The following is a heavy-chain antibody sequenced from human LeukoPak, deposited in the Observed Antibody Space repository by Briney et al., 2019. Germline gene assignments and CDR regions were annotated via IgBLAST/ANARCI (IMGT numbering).Heavy chain of an antibody. Sequence: GGSLRLSCAASGFTFSSYWMTWVRQAPGKGLEWVANIKQDGSEKYYVDSVKGRFTISRDNAKNSLYLQMNSLRAEDTAVYHCARGGTLWFGESRFDYWGQGTLVTVSS. J-gene: IGHJ4*02. V-gene: IGHV3-7*03. CDR3: ARGGTLWFGESRFDY. CDR2: IKQDGSEK. CDR1: GFTFSSYW. D-gene: IGHD3-10*01.